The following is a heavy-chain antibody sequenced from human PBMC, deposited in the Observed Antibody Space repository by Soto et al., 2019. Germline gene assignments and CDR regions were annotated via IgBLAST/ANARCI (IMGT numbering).Heavy chain of an antibody. CDR2: ISNSGSTI. CDR1: GFTFSDYY. D-gene: IGHD3-22*01. CDR3: ARSHLYYDSSGYPDY. Sequence: GGSLRLSCAASGFTFSDYYMSWIRQAPGKGLEWVSYISNSGSTIYYADSVKGRFTISRDNAKNSLYLQMNSLRAEDTAVYYCARSHLYYDSSGYPDYLGQQTLVTVSS. V-gene: IGHV3-11*01. J-gene: IGHJ4*02.